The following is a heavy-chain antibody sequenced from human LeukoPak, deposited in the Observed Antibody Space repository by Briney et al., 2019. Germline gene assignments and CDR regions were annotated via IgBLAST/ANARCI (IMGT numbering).Heavy chain of an antibody. D-gene: IGHD3-3*01. J-gene: IGHJ4*02. V-gene: IGHV3-20*04. CDR2: INWNGGST. Sequence: GPGGSLRLSCAASGFTFDDYGMSWVRQAPGKGLEWVSGINWNGGSTGYADSVKGRFTISRDNAKNSLYLQMNSLRAEDTALYYCARAGYDFWSGYSNFDYWGQGTLVTVSS. CDR3: ARAGYDFWSGYSNFDY. CDR1: GFTFDDYG.